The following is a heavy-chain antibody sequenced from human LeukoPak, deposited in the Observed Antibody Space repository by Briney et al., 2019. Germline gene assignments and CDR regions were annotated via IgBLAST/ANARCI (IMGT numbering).Heavy chain of an antibody. J-gene: IGHJ5*02. CDR1: GDSINSYS. CDR2: IYYTGST. V-gene: IGHV4-59*01. CDR3: ARAGATAAIIYWFDP. Sequence: SETLSLTCAVSGDSINSYSWNWIRQPPGKGLEWIGNIYYTGSTNYNPSLESRVTISLDRTKNQFSLKLTSVAAADTAIYYCARAGATAAIIYWFDPWGQGTLVTVSS. D-gene: IGHD2-2*01.